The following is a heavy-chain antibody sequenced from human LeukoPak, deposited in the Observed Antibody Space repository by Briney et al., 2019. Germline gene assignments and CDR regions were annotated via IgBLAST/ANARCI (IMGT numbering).Heavy chain of an antibody. CDR1: GGSISSYY. CDR2: IYYSGST. J-gene: IGHJ4*02. CDR3: ARPTGYSIYYFDY. D-gene: IGHD6-13*01. V-gene: IGHV4-59*01. Sequence: SETLSLTYTVYGGSISSYYWSWIRQPPGKGLEWIGYIYYSGSTNYNPSLKSRVTISVDTSKNQFSLKLSSVTAADTAVYYCARPTGYSIYYFDYWGQGTLVTVSS.